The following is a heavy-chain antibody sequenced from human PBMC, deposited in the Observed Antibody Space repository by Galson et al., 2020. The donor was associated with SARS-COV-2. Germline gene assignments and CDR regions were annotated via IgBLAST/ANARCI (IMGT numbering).Heavy chain of an antibody. CDR2: INPSGGST. J-gene: IGHJ6*02. CDR3: ARDRGLEGITIFGVVVYYYGMDV. V-gene: IGHV1-46*01. CDR1: GYTFTSYY. Sequence: ASVKVSCKASGYTFTSYYMHWVRQAPGQGLEWMGIINPSGGSTSYAQKFQGRVTMTRDTSTSTVYMELSSLRSEDTAVYYCARDRGLEGITIFGVVVYYYGMDVWGQGTTVTVPS. D-gene: IGHD3-3*01.